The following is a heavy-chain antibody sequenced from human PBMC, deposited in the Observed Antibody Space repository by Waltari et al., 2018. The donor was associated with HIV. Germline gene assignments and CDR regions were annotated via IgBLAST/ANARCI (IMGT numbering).Heavy chain of an antibody. CDR2: IIPIFGTA. Sequence: QVQLVQSGAEVKKPGSSVKVSCKASGGTFSSYAISWVRQAPGQGLECMGGIIPIFGTANYAQKFQGRVTMTADESTSTAYMELRSRRSEDTAVYYWARWGQLGRRGGMDVWGQGTTVTVSS. V-gene: IGHV1-69*01. J-gene: IGHJ6*02. CDR3: ARWGQLGRRGGMDV. D-gene: IGHD1-1*01. CDR1: GGTFSSYA.